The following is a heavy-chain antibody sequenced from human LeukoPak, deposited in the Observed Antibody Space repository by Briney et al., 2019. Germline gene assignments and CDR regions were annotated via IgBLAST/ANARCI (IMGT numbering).Heavy chain of an antibody. CDR1: GXTFSSYG. Sequence: GALRLSFAASGXTFSSYGMSWVGQAPGKGMEWVSAIIGNGGATYYADSVKGRFTISRDNSKNTVYLQMDSLRAEDTAIYYCAKGGLSLFGHWGQGILVTVSS. CDR2: IIGNGGAT. V-gene: IGHV3-23*01. J-gene: IGHJ4*02. D-gene: IGHD3-10*01. CDR3: AKGGLSLFGH.